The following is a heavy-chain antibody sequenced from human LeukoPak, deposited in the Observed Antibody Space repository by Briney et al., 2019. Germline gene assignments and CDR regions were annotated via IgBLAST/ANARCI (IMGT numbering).Heavy chain of an antibody. D-gene: IGHD3-22*01. V-gene: IGHV1-2*02. CDR3: AREYYYDSSGYLPYYFDY. CDR2: INPNSGGT. J-gene: IGHJ4*02. Sequence: ASVKVSCKASGYTFTGYYMHWVRQAPGQGLEWMGWINPNSGGTNYAQKLQGRVTMTTDTSTSTAYMELRSLRSDDTAVYYCAREYYYDSSGYLPYYFDYWGQGTLVTVSS. CDR1: GYTFTGYY.